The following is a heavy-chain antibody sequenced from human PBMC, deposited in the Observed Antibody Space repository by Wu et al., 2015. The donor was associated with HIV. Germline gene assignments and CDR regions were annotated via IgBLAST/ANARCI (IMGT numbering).Heavy chain of an antibody. V-gene: IGHV1-69*05. CDR1: GGTFSNYV. CDR2: IIPIFGTA. J-gene: IGHJ5*02. CDR3: ARDWRGSFYGSGSWERLNWLDP. Sequence: QVQLVQSGAEVKKPGSSVRVSCKASGGTFSNYVISWVRQAPGQGLEWMGGIIPIFGTANYAQKFQGRVTITTDESTSTAYMELSSLRSEDTAVYYCARDWRGSFYGSGSWERLNWLDPWGQGTLVAVSS. D-gene: IGHD3-10*01.